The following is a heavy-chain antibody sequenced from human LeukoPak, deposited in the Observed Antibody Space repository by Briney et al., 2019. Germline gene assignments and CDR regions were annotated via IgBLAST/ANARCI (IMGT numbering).Heavy chain of an antibody. CDR2: IRQDGSEG. D-gene: IGHD2-2*01. CDR3: AASRDGDFDY. CDR1: GFTFSDVW. Sequence: PGGSLRLSCEASGFTFSDVWMTWVRQAPGKGLEWVANIRQDGSEGNYVDSVKGRFTVSRDNAKNSLYLQLNSLRAEDTAVYYCAASRDGDFDYWGQGTLVTVSS. V-gene: IGHV3-7*01. J-gene: IGHJ4*02.